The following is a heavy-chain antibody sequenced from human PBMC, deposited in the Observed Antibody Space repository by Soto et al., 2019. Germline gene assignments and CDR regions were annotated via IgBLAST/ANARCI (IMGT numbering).Heavy chain of an antibody. CDR1: GYAFTIYA. D-gene: IGHD1-7*01. Sequence: ASVKGSCKASGYAFTIYAMHWVRQAPGQRLEWMGWINAGNGNTKYSQKFQGRVTITRDTSASTAYMELSSLRSEDTAVYYCARTITGTTSHGMDVWGQGTTVTVS. CDR2: INAGNGNT. J-gene: IGHJ6*02. CDR3: ARTITGTTSHGMDV. V-gene: IGHV1-3*01.